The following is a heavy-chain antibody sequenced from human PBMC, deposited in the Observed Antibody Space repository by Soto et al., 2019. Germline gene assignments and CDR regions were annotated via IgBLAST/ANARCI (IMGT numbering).Heavy chain of an antibody. CDR1: GFIFSSYA. CDR2: ISGRGDKT. V-gene: IGHV3-23*01. D-gene: IGHD5-12*01. Sequence: EVQLLESGGGLVQPGGSLRLSCAASGFIFSSYAVSWVRQAPGKGLEWVSTISGRGDKTYYADSVKGRFTISRDNSKNTVNLQMNSLRAEDTALYYCAKVGGAMEVASITGGFFDSWGQGTLVTVSS. CDR3: AKVGGAMEVASITGGFFDS. J-gene: IGHJ4*02.